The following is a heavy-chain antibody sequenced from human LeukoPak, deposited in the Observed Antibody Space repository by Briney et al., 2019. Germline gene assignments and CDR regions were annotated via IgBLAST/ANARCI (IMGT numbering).Heavy chain of an antibody. D-gene: IGHD3-3*01. V-gene: IGHV4-38-2*02. Sequence: SETLSLTCAVSGCSISSGHPWGWIRQPPGKGLEWIGHIFHNGNTYYNPSLQSRVTMSVDTSKNQFPLRMTSVTTADTAVYYCAREGSDFWTEGTPPLWGQGTLVIVS. CDR2: IFHNGNT. CDR1: GCSISSGHP. CDR3: AREGSDFWTEGTPPL. J-gene: IGHJ4*02.